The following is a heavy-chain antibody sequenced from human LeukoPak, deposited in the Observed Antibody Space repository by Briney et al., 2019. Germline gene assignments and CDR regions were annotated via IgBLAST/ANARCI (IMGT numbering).Heavy chain of an antibody. Sequence: PSETLSLTCTVSGGSISSGSYYWSWIRLPAGKGLEWIGRIYTSGSTNYNPSLKSRVTISVDTSKNQFSLKLSSVTAADTAVYYCARSNPYPFDYWGQGTLVTVSS. J-gene: IGHJ4*02. CDR1: GGSISSGSYY. D-gene: IGHD2-2*02. CDR2: IYTSGST. CDR3: ARSNPYPFDY. V-gene: IGHV4-61*02.